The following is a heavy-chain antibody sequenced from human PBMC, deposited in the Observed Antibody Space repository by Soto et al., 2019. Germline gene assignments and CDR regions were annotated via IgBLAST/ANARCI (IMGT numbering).Heavy chain of an antibody. Sequence: GGSLRLSCAASGFTFSSYGMHWVRQAPGKGLEWVAVIWYDGSNKYYADSVKGRFTISRDNSKNTLYLQMNSLRAEDTAVYYCARDGGCSGGSCYQYEEGYYYYMDVWGKGTTVTVSS. V-gene: IGHV3-33*01. CDR1: GFTFSSYG. CDR3: ARDGGCSGGSCYQYEEGYYYYMDV. D-gene: IGHD2-15*01. CDR2: IWYDGSNK. J-gene: IGHJ6*03.